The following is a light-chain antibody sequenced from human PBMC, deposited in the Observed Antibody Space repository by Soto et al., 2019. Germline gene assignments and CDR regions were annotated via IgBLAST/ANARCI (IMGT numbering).Light chain of an antibody. CDR2: KAS. V-gene: IGKV1-5*03. Sequence: DIQMTQSPSTLSASVGDRVTITCRASQSISTWLAWYQQKPGKAPKLLIYKASSLESGGPSRFSGSGSGTEFTLTISSLQPDDFATYYFQQYNSFSVTFGQGTKLEMK. CDR3: QQYNSFSVT. J-gene: IGKJ2*01. CDR1: QSISTW.